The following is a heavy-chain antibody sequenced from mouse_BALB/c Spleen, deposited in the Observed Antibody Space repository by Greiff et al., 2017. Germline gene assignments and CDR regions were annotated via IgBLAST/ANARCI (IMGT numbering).Heavy chain of an antibody. CDR2: IYPGDGDT. J-gene: IGHJ3*01. Sequence: QVQLKQSGPELVKPGASVKISCKASGYAFSSSWMNWVKQRPGQGLEWIGRIYPGDGDTNYNGKFKGKATLTADKSSSTAYMQLSSLTSVDSAVYFCAREEGNWEGFAYWGQGTLVTVSA. D-gene: IGHD4-1*01. CDR3: AREEGNWEGFAY. CDR1: GYAFSSSW. V-gene: IGHV1-82*01.